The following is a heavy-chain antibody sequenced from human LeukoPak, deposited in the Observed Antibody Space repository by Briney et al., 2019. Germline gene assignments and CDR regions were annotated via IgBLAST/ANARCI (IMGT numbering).Heavy chain of an antibody. Sequence: ASVKVSCKASGYTFTGYYMHWVRQAPGQGLEWMGWINPNSGGTNYAQKIQGRVTMTRDTSISTAYMELSSLRSEDTAVYYCARGRYRSWFDPWGQGTLVTVSS. J-gene: IGHJ5*02. V-gene: IGHV1-2*02. CDR3: ARGRYRSWFDP. CDR2: INPNSGGT. D-gene: IGHD1-14*01. CDR1: GYTFTGYY.